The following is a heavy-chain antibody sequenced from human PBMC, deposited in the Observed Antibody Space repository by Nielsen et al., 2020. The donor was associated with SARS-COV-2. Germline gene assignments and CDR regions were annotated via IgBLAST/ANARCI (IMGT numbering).Heavy chain of an antibody. J-gene: IGHJ6*02. CDR2: VYYSGST. CDR3: ARHHPVHGEYYYYGMDV. D-gene: IGHD1-1*01. Sequence: SETLSLTCTVSGGSISSYYWSWIRQPPGKALEWIGYVYYSGSTNYSPSLKSQVTISVDTSKNQFSLKLRSVTAADTAVYYCARHHPVHGEYYYYGMDVWGQGTTVTVSS. CDR1: GGSISSYY. V-gene: IGHV4-59*08.